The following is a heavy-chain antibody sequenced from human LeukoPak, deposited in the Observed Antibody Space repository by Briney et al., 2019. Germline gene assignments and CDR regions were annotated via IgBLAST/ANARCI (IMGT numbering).Heavy chain of an antibody. CDR1: GFTFSSYA. V-gene: IGHV3-23*01. D-gene: IGHD3-22*01. J-gene: IGHJ3*02. Sequence: HPGGSLRLTCAASGFTFSSYAMSWVRQAPGKGLEWVSAISGSGGSTYYADSVKGRFTISRDNSKNTLYLQMNSLRAEDTAVYYCAKDYYDSSGPDAFDIWGQGTMVTVSS. CDR3: AKDYYDSSGPDAFDI. CDR2: ISGSGGST.